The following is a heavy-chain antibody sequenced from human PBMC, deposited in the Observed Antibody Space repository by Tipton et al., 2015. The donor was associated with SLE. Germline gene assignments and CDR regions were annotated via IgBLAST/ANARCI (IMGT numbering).Heavy chain of an antibody. D-gene: IGHD6-19*01. CDR1: GYTFSSYV. Sequence: VQLVQSGAEVKKPGASVRVSCKASGYTFSSYVMSWVRQAPGKGLEWVSSITASGGNTHYADSVKGRFIVSRDNSKNTLYLQLRSLRVDDTAVYYCALGEGSGRYSQHWGQGTLVTVSS. CDR2: ITASGGNT. V-gene: IGHV3-23*04. J-gene: IGHJ1*01. CDR3: ALGEGSGRYSQH.